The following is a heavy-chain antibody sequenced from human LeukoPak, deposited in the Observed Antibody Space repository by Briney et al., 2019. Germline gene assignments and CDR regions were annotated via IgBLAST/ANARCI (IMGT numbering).Heavy chain of an antibody. CDR1: GGSISSYY. J-gene: IGHJ5*02. CDR3: ARVSPTYYYDSSGRFGFDP. Sequence: SETLSLTCTVSGGSISSYYWSWIRQPPGKGLEWIGEIYHSGSTNYNPSLKSRVTISVDKSKNQFSLKLSSVTAADAAVYYCARVSPTYYYDSSGRFGFDPWGQGTLVTVSS. D-gene: IGHD3-22*01. V-gene: IGHV4-59*12. CDR2: IYHSGST.